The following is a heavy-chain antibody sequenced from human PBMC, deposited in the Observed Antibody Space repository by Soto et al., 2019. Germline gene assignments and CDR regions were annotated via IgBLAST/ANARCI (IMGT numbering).Heavy chain of an antibody. CDR2: ISASGDT. CDR1: GISITSSY. Sequence: SETLSLTCTVSGISITSSYWDWFRQSPGKGLEWIGQISASGDTNYNPSLKSRVFMSVDTSKNLFSLKLGSVTAADAAVYYCARGLNPFGYWGQGTPVTVSS. CDR3: ARGLNPFGY. V-gene: IGHV4-4*07. D-gene: IGHD3-16*01. J-gene: IGHJ4*02.